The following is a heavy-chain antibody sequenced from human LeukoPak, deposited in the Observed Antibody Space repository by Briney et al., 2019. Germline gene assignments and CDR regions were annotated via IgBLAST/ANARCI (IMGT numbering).Heavy chain of an antibody. J-gene: IGHJ3*02. D-gene: IGHD3-16*01. V-gene: IGHV1-46*01. Sequence: ASVKVSCKASGYTFTTYYMHWVRQAPGQGLEWMGIIIPSGGSTRYAQKFQGRVTMTRDMSTSTVYMDLSSLRSEDTAVYYCARGPGESDAFDIWGQGTMVTVSS. CDR2: IIPSGGST. CDR1: GYTFTTYY. CDR3: ARGPGESDAFDI.